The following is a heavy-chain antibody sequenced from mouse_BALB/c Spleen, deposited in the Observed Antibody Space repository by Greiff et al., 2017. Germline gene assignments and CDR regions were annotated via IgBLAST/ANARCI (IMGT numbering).Heavy chain of an antibody. V-gene: IGHV14-3*02. Sequence: EVQLQQSGAELVKPGASVKLSCTASGFNIKDTYMHWVKQRPEQGLEWIGRIDPANGNTKYDPKFQGKATITADTSSNTAYLQLSSLTSEDTAVYYCASLTTVDYWGQGTTLTVSS. D-gene: IGHD1-1*01. J-gene: IGHJ2*01. CDR2: IDPANGNT. CDR1: GFNIKDTY. CDR3: ASLTTVDY.